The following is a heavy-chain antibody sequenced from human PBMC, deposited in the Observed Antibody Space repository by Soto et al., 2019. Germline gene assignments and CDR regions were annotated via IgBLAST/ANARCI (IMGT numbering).Heavy chain of an antibody. CDR1: SGPSSSHN. J-gene: IGHJ6*02. D-gene: IGHD3-10*01. V-gene: IGHV4-59*08. Sequence: QVELQQSGPRLVKPSETLSLTCSVSSGPSSSHNWGWIRQSPGRGLERLGYVNDTGGTSYNPSLRSRVTISADTSTNHIYLTLSSVTAADTAVYYCVRQGIVHLHGLVDVWGQGTTVSVSS. CDR2: VNDTGGT. CDR3: VRQGIVHLHGLVDV.